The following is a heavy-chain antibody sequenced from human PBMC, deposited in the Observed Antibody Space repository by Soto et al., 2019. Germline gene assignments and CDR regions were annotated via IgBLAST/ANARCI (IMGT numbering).Heavy chain of an antibody. CDR3: ARDDEQQLDRYYYYGMDV. D-gene: IGHD6-13*01. CDR1: GFTFSSYA. Sequence: PGGSLRLSCAASGFTFSSYAMHWVRQAPGKGLEWVAVISYDGSNKYYADSVKGRFTISRDNSKNTLYLQMNSLRAEDTAVYYCARDDEQQLDRYYYYGMDVWGQGTTVTVSS. V-gene: IGHV3-30-3*01. CDR2: ISYDGSNK. J-gene: IGHJ6*02.